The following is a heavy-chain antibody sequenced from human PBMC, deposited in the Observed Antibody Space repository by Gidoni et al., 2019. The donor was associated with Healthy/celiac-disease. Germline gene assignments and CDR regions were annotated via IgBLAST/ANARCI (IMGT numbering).Heavy chain of an antibody. V-gene: IGHV4-59*08. J-gene: IGHJ6*02. D-gene: IGHD3-3*01. CDR3: ARRSGYNGMDV. Sequence: QVQLQESGPGLVKPSETLSLTCTVSGGSISRYYWSWIRQPPGKGLEWIGYIYYSGSTNYNPSLKSRVTISVDTSKNQFSLKLSSVTAADTAVYYCARRSGYNGMDVWGQGTTVTVSS. CDR1: GGSISRYY. CDR2: IYYSGST.